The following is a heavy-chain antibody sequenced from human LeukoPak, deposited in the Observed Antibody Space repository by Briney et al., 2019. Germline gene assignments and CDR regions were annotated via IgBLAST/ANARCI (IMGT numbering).Heavy chain of an antibody. CDR1: GYTFTSYG. J-gene: IGHJ5*02. CDR2: ISADNGNT. D-gene: IGHD3-10*01. Sequence: ASVKVSCKASGYTFTSYGMSWVRQAPGQGLERMRCISADNGNTNYAQNLQGRVTITTDTSTSTAYMELRSLKSDDTAVYYCARGTYYYGSGSSPNWFDPWGQGTLVTVSS. V-gene: IGHV1-18*01. CDR3: ARGTYYYGSGSSPNWFDP.